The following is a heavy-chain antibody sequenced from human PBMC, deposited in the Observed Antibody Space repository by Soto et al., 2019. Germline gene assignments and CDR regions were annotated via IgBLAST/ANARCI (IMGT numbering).Heavy chain of an antibody. CDR1: GGAFNGYY. J-gene: IGHJ4*02. D-gene: IGHD3-10*01. Sequence: QVHLQQWGAGLLKPSETLSLTCAVNGGAFNGYYWTWIRQPPGKGLEWIGEINHSGSVDYNPSLNSRVNRSLDTYMNKISLTRTSVTSADTAVYYCARAGASLFRGSVGSFDFWGQGTLVTVSS. V-gene: IGHV4-34*01. CDR3: ARAGASLFRGSVGSFDF. CDR2: INHSGSV.